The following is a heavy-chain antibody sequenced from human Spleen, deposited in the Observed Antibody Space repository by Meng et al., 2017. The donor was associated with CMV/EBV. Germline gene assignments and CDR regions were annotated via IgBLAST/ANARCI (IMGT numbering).Heavy chain of an antibody. J-gene: IGHJ4*02. CDR2: INPNSDT. V-gene: IGHV1-2*02. CDR3: ARSSGWSRFDY. CDR1: GHPFTEYY. Sequence: QKVHYWAEVQQPAASAMVSCTAYGHPFTEYYIHWVRQAPGQWFEWMGWINPNSDTNYAQNFQGRVTMTRDMSINTVYMELSRLTSDDTAVYYCARSSGWSRFDYWGQGTLVTVSS. D-gene: IGHD6-19*01.